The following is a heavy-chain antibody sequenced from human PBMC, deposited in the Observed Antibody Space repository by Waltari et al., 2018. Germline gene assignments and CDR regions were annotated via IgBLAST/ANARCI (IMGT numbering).Heavy chain of an antibody. CDR1: GFTFSGSA. J-gene: IGHJ4*02. D-gene: IGHD1-1*01. CDR2: SRSKANGYAT. Sequence: EVQLVESGGGLVQPGGSLKLSCAASGFTFSGSAMHWVRQASGKGRGLVGRSRSKANGYATAYAASVKGRFTISRDDSKNTAYLQMNSLKTEDTAVYYCTRPGTTFDYWGQGTLVTVSS. V-gene: IGHV3-73*01. CDR3: TRPGTTFDY.